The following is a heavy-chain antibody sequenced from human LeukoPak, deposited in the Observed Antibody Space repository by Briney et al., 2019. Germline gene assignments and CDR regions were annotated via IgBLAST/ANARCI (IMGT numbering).Heavy chain of an antibody. CDR2: FDPEDGET. J-gene: IGHJ6*02. CDR3: ATRLPRYSSSWHYYYYGMDV. D-gene: IGHD6-13*01. CDR1: GYTLTELS. V-gene: IGHV1-24*01. Sequence: GASVKVSCKVSGYTLTELSMHWVRQAPGKGPEWMGGFDPEDGETIYAQKFQGRVTMTEDTSTDTAYMELSSLRSEDTAVYYCATRLPRYSSSWHYYYYGMDVWGQGTTVTVSS.